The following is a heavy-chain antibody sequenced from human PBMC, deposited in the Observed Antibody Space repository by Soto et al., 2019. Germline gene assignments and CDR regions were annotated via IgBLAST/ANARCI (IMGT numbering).Heavy chain of an antibody. V-gene: IGHV4-39*01. CDR2: IYYSGST. CDR1: GGSISSSSYY. D-gene: IGHD2-2*01. J-gene: IGHJ6*02. Sequence: PSETLSLTCTVSGGSISSSSYYWGWIRQPPGKGLEWIGSIYYSGSTYYNPSLKSRVTISVDTSKNQFSLKLSSVTAADTAVYYCASQGDCISTSCYLGGYYYYGMDVWGQGTTVTVSS. CDR3: ASQGDCISTSCYLGGYYYYGMDV.